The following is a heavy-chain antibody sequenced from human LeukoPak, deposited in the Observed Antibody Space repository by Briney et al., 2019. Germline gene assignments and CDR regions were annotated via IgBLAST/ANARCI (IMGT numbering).Heavy chain of an antibody. J-gene: IGHJ4*02. CDR3: ARRPGN. D-gene: IGHD1-14*01. CDR2: IYSGGAI. Sequence: SGGSLRLSCVDPGGRRSSKKKSWVRQAPGKGLEWVSLIYSGGAIRYADSVKGRFTISRDSSKNTLFLQLNDLTVEDTARYYCARRPGNWGQGILVTVSS. V-gene: IGHV3-53*01. CDR1: GRRSSKK.